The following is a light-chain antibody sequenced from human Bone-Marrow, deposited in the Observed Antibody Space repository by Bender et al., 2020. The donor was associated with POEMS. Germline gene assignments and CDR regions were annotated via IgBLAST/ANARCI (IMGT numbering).Light chain of an antibody. CDR1: NTDVWSYNL. CDR2: EVT. CDR3: CSYAGSRTFVL. V-gene: IGLV2-23*02. J-gene: IGLJ3*02. Sequence: QSALTQPASVSGSPGQSITISCTGSNTDVWSYNLVSWYRQHPGTAPKLIVYEVTKRPSGISDRFSGSKSGNTASLTISGLQSDDEGDYYCCSYAGSRTFVLFGGGTKVTVL.